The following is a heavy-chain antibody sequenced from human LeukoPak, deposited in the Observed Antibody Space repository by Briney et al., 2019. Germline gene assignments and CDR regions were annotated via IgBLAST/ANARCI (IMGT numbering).Heavy chain of an antibody. CDR3: ARFVVGQWLINY. CDR2: IYDSGST. D-gene: IGHD6-19*01. J-gene: IGHJ4*02. Sequence: SETLSLTCTVSGGSISSGDYYWSWIPHPPGKGRGWIGSIYDSGSTYYNPSLKSRVTISVDTSKNQFSLKLSSVTAADTAVYYCARFVVGQWLINYWGQGALVTVSS. CDR1: GGSISSGDYY. V-gene: IGHV4-39*01.